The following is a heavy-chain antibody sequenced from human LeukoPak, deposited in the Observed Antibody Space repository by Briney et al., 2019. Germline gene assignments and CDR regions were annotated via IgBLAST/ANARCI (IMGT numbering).Heavy chain of an antibody. CDR2: MNPNSGNT. V-gene: IGHV1-8*01. Sequence: ASVKVSCKASGYTFTSYDINWGRQATGHGLEWMGWMNPNSGNTGYAQKFQSRVTMTRNTSISTAYMELSSLRSEDTAVYYCAREGSSRRSGDDYWGQGTLVTVSS. J-gene: IGHJ4*02. D-gene: IGHD6-13*01. CDR1: GYTFTSYD. CDR3: AREGSSRRSGDDY.